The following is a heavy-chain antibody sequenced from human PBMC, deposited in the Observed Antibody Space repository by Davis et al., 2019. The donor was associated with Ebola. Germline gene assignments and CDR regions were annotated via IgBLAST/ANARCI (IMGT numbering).Heavy chain of an antibody. CDR2: ISSSGSTI. CDR1: GFTFSDYY. D-gene: IGHD1-26*01. V-gene: IGHV3-11*01. CDR3: AKGLHSGSYSYFDY. Sequence: GESLKISCAASGFTFSDYYMSWIRQAPGKGLEWVSYISSSGSTIYYADSVKGRFTISRDNAKNSLYLQMNSLRAEDTALYYCAKGLHSGSYSYFDYWGQGTLVTVSS. J-gene: IGHJ4*02.